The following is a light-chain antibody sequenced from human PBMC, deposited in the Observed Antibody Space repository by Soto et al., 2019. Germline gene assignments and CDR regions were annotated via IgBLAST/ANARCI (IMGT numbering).Light chain of an antibody. CDR2: DIT. V-gene: IGLV2-14*01. CDR1: SSDVGNNNY. J-gene: IGLJ1*01. Sequence: QSVLTQPASVSGSPGQSITISCTGTSSDVGNNNYVSWYQQNPGKAPKVMICDITNRPSGVSKRFSGSKSGDTASLTIFGLQAEDEADYYCSPFTGSSYVFGTGTKVTVL. CDR3: SPFTGSSYV.